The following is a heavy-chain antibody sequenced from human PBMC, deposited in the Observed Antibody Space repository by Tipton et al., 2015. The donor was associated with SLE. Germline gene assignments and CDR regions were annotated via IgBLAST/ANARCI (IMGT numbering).Heavy chain of an antibody. CDR2: INHSGST. V-gene: IGHV4-34*01. J-gene: IGHJ5*02. D-gene: IGHD2/OR15-2a*01. CDR1: GGSFSGYY. CDR3: ARGLFYVGGGYNWFDP. Sequence: TLSLTCAVYGGSFSGYYWSWIRQPPGKGLEWIGEINHSGSTTYNPSLKSRVTISVDTSKNQFSLKLSSVTAADTAVYYCARGLFYVGGGYNWFDPWGQGALVTVSS.